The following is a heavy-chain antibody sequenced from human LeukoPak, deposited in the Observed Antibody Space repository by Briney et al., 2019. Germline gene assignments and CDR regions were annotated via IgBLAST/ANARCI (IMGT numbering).Heavy chain of an antibody. Sequence: PGGSLRLSCAASGFTFSSYSMNWVRQAPGKGLEWVSSISSSSSYIYYADSVKGRFTISRDNAKNSLYLQMSSLRAEDTAVYYCARSGDIDNWFDPWGQGTLVTVSS. CDR2: ISSSSSYI. CDR3: ARSGDIDNWFDP. J-gene: IGHJ5*02. V-gene: IGHV3-21*01. CDR1: GFTFSSYS. D-gene: IGHD2-15*01.